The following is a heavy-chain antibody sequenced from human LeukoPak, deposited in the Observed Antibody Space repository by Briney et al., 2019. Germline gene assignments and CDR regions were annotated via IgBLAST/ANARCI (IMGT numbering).Heavy chain of an antibody. Sequence: SETLSLTCTVSGGSFSSYYWSWIRQPAGKGLEWIGRIYTSGSTNYNPSLKSRVTMSVDTSKNQFSLKLSSVTAADTAVYYCARDGIAAAGTIGAFDIWGQGTMVTVSS. V-gene: IGHV4-4*07. D-gene: IGHD6-13*01. CDR2: IYTSGST. CDR1: GGSFSSYY. CDR3: ARDGIAAAGTIGAFDI. J-gene: IGHJ3*02.